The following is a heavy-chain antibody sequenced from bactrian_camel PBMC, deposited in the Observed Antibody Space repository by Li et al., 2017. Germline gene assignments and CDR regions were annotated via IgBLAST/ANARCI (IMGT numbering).Heavy chain of an antibody. CDR1: GITFSRHD. J-gene: IGHJ4*01. CDR3: ASRGGYRSGFDHFKYAY. D-gene: IGHD1*01. CDR2: IDGRGART. V-gene: IGHV3S40*01. Sequence: SCAASGITFSRHDMSWVRQAPGKEREGVAYIDGRGARTGYGRDVQGRFTISRDNAQKTLYLQMDNLKPEDSGMYFCASRGGYRSGFDHFKYAYWGQGTQVTVS.